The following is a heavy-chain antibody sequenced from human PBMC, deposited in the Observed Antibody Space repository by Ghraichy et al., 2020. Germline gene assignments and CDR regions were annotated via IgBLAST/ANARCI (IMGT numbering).Heavy chain of an antibody. Sequence: SETLSLTCAVSGGSISRGGHSWSWIRQPPGKGLEWIAYIYHTGSTHYNPSLKSRVSISADRSKNQFSLKLTSVTAADTAVYYCARDSTYCNAGSCYYYGMDVWGQGTTVTVSS. CDR2: IYHTGST. J-gene: IGHJ6*02. V-gene: IGHV4-30-2*01. D-gene: IGHD2-15*01. CDR3: ARDSTYCNAGSCYYYGMDV. CDR1: GGSISRGGHS.